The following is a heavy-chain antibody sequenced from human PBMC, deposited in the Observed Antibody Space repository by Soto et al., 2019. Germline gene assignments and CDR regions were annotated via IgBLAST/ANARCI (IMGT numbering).Heavy chain of an antibody. V-gene: IGHV3-23*01. D-gene: IGHD6-6*01. CDR3: ARFTAARPGGFTVRDY. J-gene: IGHJ4*02. CDR1: GFTFSSYA. CDR2: ISGSGGST. Sequence: PGGSLRLSCAASGFTFSSYAMSWVRQAPGKGLEWVSAISGSGGSTYYADSVKGRFTISRDNSKNTLYLQMNSLRAEDTAVYYCARFTAARPGGFTVRDYWGQGALVTVSS.